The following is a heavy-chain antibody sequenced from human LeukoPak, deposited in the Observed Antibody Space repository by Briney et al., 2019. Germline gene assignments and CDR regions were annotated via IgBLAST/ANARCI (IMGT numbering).Heavy chain of an antibody. CDR3: ARVYYDILTGHHPYYFDY. D-gene: IGHD3-9*01. CDR2: IRYDGSNK. Sequence: GGSLRLSCAASGFTFSSYGMHWVRQAPGKGLEWVAFIRYDGSNKYYADSVKGRFTISRDNSKNTLYLQMNSLRAEDTAVYYCARVYYDILTGHHPYYFDYWGQGTLVTVSS. J-gene: IGHJ4*02. V-gene: IGHV3-30*02. CDR1: GFTFSSYG.